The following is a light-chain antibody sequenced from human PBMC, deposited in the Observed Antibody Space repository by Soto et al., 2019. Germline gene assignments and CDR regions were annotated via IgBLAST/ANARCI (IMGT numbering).Light chain of an antibody. V-gene: IGKV1-33*01. CDR1: QDIDSS. CDR3: QQHDGRPTMT. CDR2: AAS. Sequence: IQLTQSPSSLSASVGETVTITCRASQDIDSSLNWYQHQLGKAPKLLIYAASFLETGVPSRFSGRGSGTVFSLTINSLQADDFATYYCQQHDGRPTMTFGQGTRLDIK. J-gene: IGKJ5*01.